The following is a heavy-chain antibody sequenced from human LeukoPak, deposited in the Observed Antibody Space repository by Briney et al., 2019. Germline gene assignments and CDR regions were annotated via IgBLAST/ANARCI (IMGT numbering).Heavy chain of an antibody. CDR2: INPNSGGT. D-gene: IGHD3-10*01. CDR3: ARDQSLLWFGELLVWFDP. Sequence: ASVKVSCKASGYTFAAYYIHWVRQAPGQRPEWMAWINPNSGGTNYAQKFQGRVTMTRDTSISTAYMELSRLRSDDTALYYFARDQSLLWFGELLVWFDPWGQGTLVTVSS. CDR1: GYTFAAYY. V-gene: IGHV1-2*02. J-gene: IGHJ5*02.